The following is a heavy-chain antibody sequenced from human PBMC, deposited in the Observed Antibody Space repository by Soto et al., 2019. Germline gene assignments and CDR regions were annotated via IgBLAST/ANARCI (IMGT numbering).Heavy chain of an antibody. CDR1: GFTFSTYW. J-gene: IGHJ4*02. CDR2: IKQDGSEK. V-gene: IGHV3-7*03. D-gene: IGHD3-22*01. CDR3: ARAQRVGYHYEGHYFDY. Sequence: LRLSCAASGFTFSTYWMTWLRQAPGKGLEWVATIKQDGSEKFYADSVKGRFTVSRDTDTKSLYLQMNSLRAEDTAVYYCARAQRVGYHYEGHYFDYWGQGILVTVSS.